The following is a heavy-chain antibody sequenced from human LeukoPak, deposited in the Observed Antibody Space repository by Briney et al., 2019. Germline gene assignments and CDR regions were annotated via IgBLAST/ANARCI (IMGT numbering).Heavy chain of an antibody. J-gene: IGHJ4*02. V-gene: IGHV3-11*04. CDR1: GFTFSNYY. D-gene: IGHD3-16*01. CDR3: ARVGAPGRGKGYFDY. CDR2: IDSSGDTI. Sequence: GGSLRLSCAASGFTFSNYYMTWVRQAPGKGLEWLSYIDSSGDTIYYAESVKGRFTISRDNAKNSLYLQMDSLRAEDTAVYYCARVGAPGRGKGYFDYWGQGTLVTVSS.